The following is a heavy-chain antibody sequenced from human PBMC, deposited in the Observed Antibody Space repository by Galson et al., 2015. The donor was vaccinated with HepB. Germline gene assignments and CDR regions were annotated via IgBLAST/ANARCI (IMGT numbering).Heavy chain of an antibody. D-gene: IGHD3-3*01. CDR2: IYSGGST. Sequence: SLRLSCAASGFTVSSNYMSWVRQAPGKGLEWVSVIYSGGSTYYADSVKGRFTISRDNSKNTLYLQMNSLRAEDTAVYYCAKALGNTYYDFWSGYYRGEYYYGMDVWGQGTTVTVSS. CDR1: GFTVSSNY. J-gene: IGHJ6*02. CDR3: AKALGNTYYDFWSGYYRGEYYYGMDV. V-gene: IGHV3-53*05.